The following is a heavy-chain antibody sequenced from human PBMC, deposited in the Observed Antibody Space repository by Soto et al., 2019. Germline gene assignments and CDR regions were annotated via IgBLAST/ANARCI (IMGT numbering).Heavy chain of an antibody. V-gene: IGHV4-59*01. CDR1: GGSISSYY. CDR2: IYYSGIT. Sequence: QVQLQESGPGLVKPSETLSLTCTVSGGSISSYYWSWIRQPPGKGLEWIGYIYYSGITDYNPSLKSRFTISVDTSKSQFSLKLSSVTAADTAVYYCARGGGVYYFDYWGQGTLVTVSS. CDR3: ARGGGVYYFDY. D-gene: IGHD2-8*02. J-gene: IGHJ4*02.